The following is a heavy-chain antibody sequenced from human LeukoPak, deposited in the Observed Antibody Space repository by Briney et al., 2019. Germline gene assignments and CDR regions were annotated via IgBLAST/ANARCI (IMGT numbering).Heavy chain of an antibody. CDR3: ARVGGGPIDY. J-gene: IGHJ4*02. V-gene: IGHV4-59*08. CDR1: GGSISSYY. CDR2: IYYSGST. Sequence: SETLSLTCTVSGGSISSYYWSWIRQPPGKGLEWIGYIYYSGSTNYNPPLKSRVTISVDTSKNQFSLKLSSVTAADTAVYYCARVGGGPIDYWGQGTLVTVSS. D-gene: IGHD1-26*01.